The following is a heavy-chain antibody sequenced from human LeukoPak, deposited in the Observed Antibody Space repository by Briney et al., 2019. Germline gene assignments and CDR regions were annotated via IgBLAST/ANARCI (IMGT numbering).Heavy chain of an antibody. V-gene: IGHV4-59*11. CDR2: IYYSGST. J-gene: IGHJ4*02. CDR3: ARYRADYYDSSGYSYYFDY. D-gene: IGHD3-22*01. Sequence: SETLSLTCTVSGGSISSHYWSWIRQPPGKGLEWIGYIYYSGSTNYNPSLKSRVTISVDTSKNQFSLKLSSVTAADTAVYYCARYRADYYDSSGYSYYFDYWGQGTLDTVSS. CDR1: GGSISSHY.